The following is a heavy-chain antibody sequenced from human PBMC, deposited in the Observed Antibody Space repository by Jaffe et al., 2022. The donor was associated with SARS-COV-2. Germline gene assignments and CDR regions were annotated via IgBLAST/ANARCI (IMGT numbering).Heavy chain of an antibody. CDR2: ISSSSSTI. CDR1: GFTFSSYS. J-gene: IGHJ3*02. V-gene: IGHV3-48*02. Sequence: EVQLVESGGGLVQPGGSLRLSCAASGFTFSSYSMNWVRQAPGKGLEWVSYISSSSSTIYYADSVKGRFTISRDNAKNSLYLQMNSLRDEDTAVYYCARVFVAARYDAFDIWGQGTMVTVSS. CDR3: ARVFVAARYDAFDI. D-gene: IGHD6-6*01.